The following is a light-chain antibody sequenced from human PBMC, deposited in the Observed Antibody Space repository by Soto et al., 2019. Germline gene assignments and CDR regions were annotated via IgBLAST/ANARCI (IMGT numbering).Light chain of an antibody. CDR1: SSDVGGYNY. CDR3: SSYTSSSTLVV. V-gene: IGLV2-14*01. J-gene: IGLJ2*01. Sequence: QSVLTQPASVSGSPGQSITISCTGTSSDVGGYNYVSWYQHHPGKAPKLMIFEVSNRPSGVSNRFSSSKSGNTASLTISGLQAEYEADYYCSSYTSSSTLVVFGGGTKLTVL. CDR2: EVS.